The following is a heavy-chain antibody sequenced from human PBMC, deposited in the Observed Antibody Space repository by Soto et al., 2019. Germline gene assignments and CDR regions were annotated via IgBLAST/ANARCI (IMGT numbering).Heavy chain of an antibody. V-gene: IGHV4-30-4*01. Sequence: PSETLSLTCTVSGGSISSGDYYWSWIRQPPGKGLEWIGYIYYSGSTYYNPSLKSRVTISVDTSKNQFSLKLSSVTAADTAVYYCARDSLAYCGGDCYSVYYYGTDVWGQGTTVTV. CDR1: GGSISSGDYY. D-gene: IGHD2-21*02. CDR3: ARDSLAYCGGDCYSVYYYGTDV. J-gene: IGHJ6*02. CDR2: IYYSGST.